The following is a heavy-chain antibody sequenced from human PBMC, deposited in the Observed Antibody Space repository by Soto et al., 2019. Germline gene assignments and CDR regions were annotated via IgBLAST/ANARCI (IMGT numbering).Heavy chain of an antibody. Sequence: QVQLVESGGGVVQPGRSLRLSCAASGFTFSSYAMHWVRQAPGKGLEWVAVISYDGSNKYYADSVKGRFTISRDNSKNTLYLQMNSLRAEDTAVYYCARDRPVRFLEWFRGMDVWGQGTTVTVSS. CDR3: ARDRPVRFLEWFRGMDV. V-gene: IGHV3-30-3*01. CDR1: GFTFSSYA. D-gene: IGHD3-3*01. J-gene: IGHJ6*02. CDR2: ISYDGSNK.